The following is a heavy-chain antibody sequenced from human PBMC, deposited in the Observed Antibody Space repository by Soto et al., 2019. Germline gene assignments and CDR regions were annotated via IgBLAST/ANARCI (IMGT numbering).Heavy chain of an antibody. CDR2: ISYDGSNK. D-gene: IGHD3-3*01. J-gene: IGHJ6*02. Sequence: PGGSLRLSCAASGFTFSSYAMHWVRQAPGKGLEWVAVISYDGSNKYYADSVKGRFTISRDNSKNTLYLQMNSLRAEDTAVYYCARDHYYDFWSGYYPRYYYGMDVWGQGTTVTVSS. V-gene: IGHV3-30-3*01. CDR1: GFTFSSYA. CDR3: ARDHYYDFWSGYYPRYYYGMDV.